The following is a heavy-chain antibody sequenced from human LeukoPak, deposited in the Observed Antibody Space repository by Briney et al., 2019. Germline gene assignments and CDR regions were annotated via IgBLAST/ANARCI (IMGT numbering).Heavy chain of an antibody. V-gene: IGHV3-23*01. Sequence: GGSLRLSCAASGFTFSSYAMSWVRQAPGKGLGWVSAISGSGGSTYYADSVKGRFTISRDNSKNTLYLQMNSLRAEDTAVYYCARVEWMGRMDYWGQGTLITVSS. CDR2: ISGSGGST. CDR1: GFTFSSYA. J-gene: IGHJ4*02. CDR3: ARVEWMGRMDY. D-gene: IGHD3-3*01.